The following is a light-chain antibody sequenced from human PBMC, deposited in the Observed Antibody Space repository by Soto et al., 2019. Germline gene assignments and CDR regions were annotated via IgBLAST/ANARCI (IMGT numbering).Light chain of an antibody. CDR1: SSDIGAYNY. V-gene: IGLV2-14*03. J-gene: IGLJ3*02. CDR2: DVT. CDR3: SSDTTISAVVV. Sequence: QSALTQPASVSGAPGQSITFSCTGTSSDIGAYNYVSWYQHHPGKAPKLLIYDVTDRPSGVSDRFSGSKSGTTASLTISGLQAEDEADYCCSSDTTISAVVVFGGGTKLTVL.